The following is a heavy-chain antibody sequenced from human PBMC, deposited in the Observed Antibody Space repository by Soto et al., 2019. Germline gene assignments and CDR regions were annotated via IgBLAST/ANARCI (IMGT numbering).Heavy chain of an antibody. CDR3: ARASTTVTTLDD. D-gene: IGHD4-17*01. CDR2: IYHSGST. CDR1: GGSIISCGYS. Sequence: SETLSLTCAVSGGSIISCGYSWSWIRQPPGKGLEWIGYIYHSGSTYYNPSLKSRVTISVDRSKNQFSLKLSSVTAADTAVYYCARASTTVTTLDDWGQGTLVTVSS. J-gene: IGHJ4*02. V-gene: IGHV4-30-2*01.